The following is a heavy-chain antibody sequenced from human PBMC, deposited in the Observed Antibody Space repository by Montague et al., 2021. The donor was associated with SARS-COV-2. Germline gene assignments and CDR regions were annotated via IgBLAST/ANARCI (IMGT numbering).Heavy chain of an antibody. CDR2: IYRSGSP. J-gene: IGHJ4*02. CDR3: ARGVDTGVVTVTGGFDS. V-gene: IGHV4-61*02. CDR1: GGSISRGYYY. Sequence: TLSLTCTVSGGSISRGYYYWSWIRLPAGKGLEWIGRIYRSGSPNYNPSLESRVVLSVDTSRNQFSMKMTSVTAADTAMYYCARGVDTGVVTVTGGFDSGGEGPLVIVSS. D-gene: IGHD5-18*01.